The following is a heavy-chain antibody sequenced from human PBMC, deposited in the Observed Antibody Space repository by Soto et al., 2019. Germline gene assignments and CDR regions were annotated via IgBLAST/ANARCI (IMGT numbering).Heavy chain of an antibody. D-gene: IGHD3-22*01. CDR3: ERHSIWLLLSDY. CDR2: IYYSGST. CDR1: GGSISSYY. V-gene: IGHV4-59*08. J-gene: IGHJ4*02. Sequence: SETLSLTCTVSGGSISSYYWSWIRQPPGKGLEWIGYIYYSGSTNYNPSLKRRVTISVDTSKNQFSLKLDSVTAADTAVYFCERHSIWLLLSDYWGQGSLVTVSS.